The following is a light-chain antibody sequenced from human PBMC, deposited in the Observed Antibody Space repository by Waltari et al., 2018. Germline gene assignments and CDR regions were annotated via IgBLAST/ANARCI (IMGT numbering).Light chain of an antibody. CDR1: QSLVYSDGKTY. CDR2: KVS. CDR3: MQATHLPPT. Sequence: DVVMTQSPLSLSVTLGQPASISCRSRQSLVYSDGKTYLNWFQQRPGQSPRRLTYKVSNRDSGVPARVSGSGSGTDFTLTISRVEAEDVGIYYCMQATHLPPTFGQGTKVEI. J-gene: IGKJ1*01. V-gene: IGKV2-30*01.